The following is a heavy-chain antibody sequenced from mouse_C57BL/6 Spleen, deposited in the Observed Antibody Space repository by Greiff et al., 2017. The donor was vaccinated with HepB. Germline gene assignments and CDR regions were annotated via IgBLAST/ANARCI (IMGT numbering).Heavy chain of an antibody. CDR1: GYAFSSSW. Sequence: QVQLKESGPELVKPGASVKISCKASGYAFSSSWMNWVKQRPGKGLEWIGRIYPGDGDTSYNGKFKGKATLTADKSSSTAYMQLSSLTSEDSAVYFCARNPTTVVATNAMDYWGQGTSVTVSS. J-gene: IGHJ4*01. CDR3: ARNPTTVVATNAMDY. D-gene: IGHD1-1*01. CDR2: IYPGDGDT. V-gene: IGHV1-82*01.